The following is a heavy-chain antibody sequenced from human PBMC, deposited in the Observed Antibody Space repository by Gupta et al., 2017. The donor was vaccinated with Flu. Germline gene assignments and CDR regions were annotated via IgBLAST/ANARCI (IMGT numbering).Heavy chain of an antibody. D-gene: IGHD3-3*01. CDR1: GFTFNNYG. V-gene: IGHV3-33*01. Sequence: QVLLVESGGGVVQPGRSLRLSCAASGFTFNNYGIHWVRQAPGRGLEWVGIIWYDGTNEYYGDSVKGRFTISRDNSKNTVYLQMNSLRAEDTAVYYCARPRNYHVFWSGYWDDGFDIWGQGTMVTVSS. CDR2: IWYDGTNE. CDR3: ARPRNYHVFWSGYWDDGFDI. J-gene: IGHJ3*02.